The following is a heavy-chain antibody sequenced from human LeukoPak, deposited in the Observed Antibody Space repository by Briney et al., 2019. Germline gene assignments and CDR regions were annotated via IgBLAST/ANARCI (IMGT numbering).Heavy chain of an antibody. CDR3: ARLASGHSYTFDH. J-gene: IGHJ4*02. V-gene: IGHV4-39*01. D-gene: IGHD5-18*01. CDR1: GGSISISSYY. Sequence: PSETLSLTCTVSGGSISISSYYWGWIRQPPGKGLEWIGSIYNSGSTHYNPSLRSQVTISVDTSKNQFSLKLSSVTASDTAVYYCARLASGHSYTFDHWGQGTLVTVSS. CDR2: IYNSGST.